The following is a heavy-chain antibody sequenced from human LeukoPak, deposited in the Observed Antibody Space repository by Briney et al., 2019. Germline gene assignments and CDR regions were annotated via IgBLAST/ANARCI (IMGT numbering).Heavy chain of an antibody. CDR1: GYTFTGYY. Sequence: ASVKVSCKASGYTFTGYYMHWVRQAPGQGLEWMGWINPNSGGTNYAQKFQGRVTMTRDTSISTAYMELSRLRSDDTAVYYCASDTGEAVAGTGADGLIFDIWGQGTMVTVSS. V-gene: IGHV1-2*02. CDR2: INPNSGGT. J-gene: IGHJ3*02. CDR3: ASDTGEAVAGTGADGLIFDI. D-gene: IGHD6-19*01.